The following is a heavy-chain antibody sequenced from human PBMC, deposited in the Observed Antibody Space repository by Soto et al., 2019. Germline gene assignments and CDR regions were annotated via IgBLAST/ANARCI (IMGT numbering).Heavy chain of an antibody. D-gene: IGHD6-25*01. V-gene: IGHV3-53*01. CDR1: GFTVSSNS. J-gene: IGHJ4*02. CDR3: AREYSSGAYFFDL. CDR2: IYTGGNT. Sequence: PGGSLRLSCAASGFTVSSNSISWVRQAPGKGLEWVSVIYTGGNTDYADFVKGRFTISRDNSKNTLYLQMNSLRVEDTAVYYCAREYSSGAYFFDLWGQGTLVTVSS.